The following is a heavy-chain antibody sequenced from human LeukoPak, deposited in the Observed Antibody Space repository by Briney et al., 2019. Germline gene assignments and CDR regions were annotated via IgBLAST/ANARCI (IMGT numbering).Heavy chain of an antibody. CDR1: GGSINSTTYY. CDR3: ARSAPQVGDY. D-gene: IGHD1-26*01. Sequence: SETLSLTCTVSGGSINSTTYYWCWIRQLPGRGLEWIGSIYYSGTTYYNPSLKSRLTISVDTSKNQFSLKLNSVTAADTAVYYCARSAPQVGDYWGQGTLVTVSS. V-gene: IGHV4-39*01. CDR2: IYYSGTT. J-gene: IGHJ4*02.